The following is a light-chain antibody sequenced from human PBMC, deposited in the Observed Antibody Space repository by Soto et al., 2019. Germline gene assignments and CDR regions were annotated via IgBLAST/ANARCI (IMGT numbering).Light chain of an antibody. CDR2: EVT. Sequence: QSSLTHPPSSSGSPGQSVTISCTGTSSDVGGYDYVSWYQQHPGKAPKLMIYEVTIRPSGVSDRFSGSKSGNTASLTVSGLQAEDEADYYRSSYTGGNPSYVFGTGTKVTVL. CDR3: SSYTGGNPSYV. CDR1: SSDVGGYDY. V-gene: IGLV2-8*01. J-gene: IGLJ1*01.